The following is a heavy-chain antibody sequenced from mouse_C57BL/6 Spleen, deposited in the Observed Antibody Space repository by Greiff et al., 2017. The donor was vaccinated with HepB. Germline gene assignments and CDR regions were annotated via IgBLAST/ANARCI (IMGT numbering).Heavy chain of an antibody. CDR2: IDPETGGT. CDR1: GYTFTDYE. CDR3: TRRCSTTVVARWYFDV. Sequence: QVQLQQSGAELVRPGASVTLSCKASGYTFTDYEMHWVKQTPVHGLEWIGAIDPETGGTAYNQKFKGKAILTADKSSSTAYMELRSLTSEDSAVYYCTRRCSTTVVARWYFDVWGTGTTVTVSS. V-gene: IGHV1-15*01. D-gene: IGHD1-1*01. J-gene: IGHJ1*03.